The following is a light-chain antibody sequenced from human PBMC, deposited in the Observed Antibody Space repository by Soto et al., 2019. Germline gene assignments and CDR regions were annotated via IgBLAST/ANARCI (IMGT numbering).Light chain of an antibody. CDR1: QSIRSN. Sequence: EIVMTQSPATLSVSPGERATLSCRASQSIRSNLAWYQQNPGQAPRLLIYDTSTRATGIPARFSGSGSGREFSLTISSLQSEDFAVYYWQQYNNWWAFGQGTKVDIK. J-gene: IGKJ1*01. CDR2: DTS. V-gene: IGKV3-15*01. CDR3: QQYNNWWA.